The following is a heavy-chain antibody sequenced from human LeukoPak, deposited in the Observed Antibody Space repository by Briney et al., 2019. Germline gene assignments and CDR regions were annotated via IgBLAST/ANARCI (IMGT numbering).Heavy chain of an antibody. CDR1: GFTFSSYT. Sequence: GGSLRLSCAASGFTFSSYTMSWVRQAPGKGLEWVSTITSGGGTTYYADSVKGRFTISRDNSKNTLYLQMNSLRVEDSAVYYCAKGGRGYSYGSLDYWGQGTLVTVSS. CDR3: AKGGRGYSYGSLDY. J-gene: IGHJ4*02. D-gene: IGHD5-18*01. V-gene: IGHV3-23*01. CDR2: ITSGGGTT.